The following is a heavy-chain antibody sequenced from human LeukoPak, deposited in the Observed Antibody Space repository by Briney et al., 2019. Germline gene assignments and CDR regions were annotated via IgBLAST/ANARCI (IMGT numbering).Heavy chain of an antibody. V-gene: IGHV3-74*01. D-gene: IGHD6-19*01. Sequence: GGSLRLSCAASGXTFSPYWMHWVRQAPGKGLVWVSRINSDGSITTYADSVKARFTIPRDNAKNTLYLQMNSLRAEDTAVYYCARGNSGLDYWGQGTLVTVSS. CDR2: INSDGSIT. J-gene: IGHJ4*02. CDR1: GXTFSPYW. CDR3: ARGNSGLDY.